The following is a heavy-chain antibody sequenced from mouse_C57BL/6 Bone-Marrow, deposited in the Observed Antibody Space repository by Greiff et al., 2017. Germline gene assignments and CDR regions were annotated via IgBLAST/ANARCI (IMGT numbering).Heavy chain of an antibody. V-gene: IGHV1-64*01. CDR3: ARSGGNFLWYAMDY. J-gene: IGHJ4*01. D-gene: IGHD2-1*01. CDR2: IHPNSGST. CDR1: GYTFTSYW. Sequence: QVQLQQSGAELVKPGASVKLSCKASGYTFTSYWMHWVKQRPGQGLEWIGMIHPNSGSTNYNEKFKSKATLTVDKSSSTAYMQLSSLTSEDSAVYYCARSGGNFLWYAMDYWGQGTSVTVSS.